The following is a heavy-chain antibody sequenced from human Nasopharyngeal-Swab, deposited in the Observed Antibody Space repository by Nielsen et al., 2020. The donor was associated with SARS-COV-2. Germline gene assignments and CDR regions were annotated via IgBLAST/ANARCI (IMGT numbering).Heavy chain of an antibody. D-gene: IGHD1-26*01. CDR1: GYNFASYW. J-gene: IGHJ6*02. V-gene: IGHV5-51*01. CDR2: IYPGDSDT. Sequence: GGSLRLSCKASGYNFASYWIGWVRQMPGRGLEWMGIIYPGDSDTSYNPSFQGQVTITVDTSINTAFLHSSSLKASDIATYYCARSGTYYGMDVWGQGTTVIVSS. CDR3: ARSGTYYGMDV.